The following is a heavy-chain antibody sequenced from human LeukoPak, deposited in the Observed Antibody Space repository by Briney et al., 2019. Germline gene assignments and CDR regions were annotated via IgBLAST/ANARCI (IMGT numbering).Heavy chain of an antibody. Sequence: SETLSLTCTVSGGSISNYYWSWIRQPPGKGLEWIGYIYYSGNTNYNPSLKSRVTISVDTSKNQFSLKLSSVTAADTAVYYCVRENYSSGWYGIIDYWGQGILVTVSS. J-gene: IGHJ4*02. CDR1: GGSISNYY. CDR3: VRENYSSGWYGIIDY. D-gene: IGHD6-19*01. V-gene: IGHV4-59*01. CDR2: IYYSGNT.